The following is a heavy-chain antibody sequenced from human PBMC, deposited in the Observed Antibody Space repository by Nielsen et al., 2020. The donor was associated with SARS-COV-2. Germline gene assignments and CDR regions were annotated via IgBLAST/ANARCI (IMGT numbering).Heavy chain of an antibody. V-gene: IGHV5-51*01. CDR2: IYPDDSET. Sequence: GESLKISCRGHGYTFTNHWIGWVRQMPGKGLEWMGIIYPDDSETRDSPSFQGQVTISADKSISTAYLQWSSLKASDTAMYYCARHGDDFWSGYYYYWGQGTLVTVSS. CDR1: GYTFTNHW. CDR3: ARHGDDFWSGYYYY. J-gene: IGHJ4*02. D-gene: IGHD3-3*01.